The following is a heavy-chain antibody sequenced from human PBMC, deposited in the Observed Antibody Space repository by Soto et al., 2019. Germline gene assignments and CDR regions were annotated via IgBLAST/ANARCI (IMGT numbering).Heavy chain of an antibody. V-gene: IGHV4-34*01. D-gene: IGHD2-2*01. CDR2: IDHVGST. CDR1: GGSFSDYY. J-gene: IGHJ4*02. Sequence: SETLSLTCAFYGGSFSDYYWGWLRQPPGKGLEWIGEIDHVGSTMYNPSLKSRVTISVDTSKKQFSLKLSSVTAADTAVYYCARHYCSSISCYWGFDYWGQGTLVTVSS. CDR3: ARHYCSSISCYWGFDY.